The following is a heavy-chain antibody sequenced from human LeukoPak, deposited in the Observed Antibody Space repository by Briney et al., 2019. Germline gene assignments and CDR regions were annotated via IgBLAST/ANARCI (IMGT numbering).Heavy chain of an antibody. Sequence: PSETLSLTCAVYGGSFSGYYWTYFRQPPGKGLEWIGEITHSGGTKYNPSLKSRVTMPVDTSKNQFFLKLSSVTAADTAVYYCSRGLAGWEGFDPWGQGTLVTVSS. CDR1: GGSFSGYY. CDR3: SRGLAGWEGFDP. CDR2: ITHSGGT. J-gene: IGHJ5*02. D-gene: IGHD1-26*01. V-gene: IGHV4-34*01.